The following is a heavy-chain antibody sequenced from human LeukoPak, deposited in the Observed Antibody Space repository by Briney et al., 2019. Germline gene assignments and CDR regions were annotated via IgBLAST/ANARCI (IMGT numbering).Heavy chain of an antibody. D-gene: IGHD3-3*01. V-gene: IGHV1-18*01. Sequence: GASVKVSCKASGYTFTSYGISWVRQAPGQGLEWMGWISAYNGNTNYAQKFQGRVTMTTDTSTSTAYMELRSLRSDDTAVYYCARGAPQYYDFWSGPDYWGQGTLVTVSS. CDR1: GYTFTSYG. CDR3: ARGAPQYYDFWSGPDY. J-gene: IGHJ4*02. CDR2: ISAYNGNT.